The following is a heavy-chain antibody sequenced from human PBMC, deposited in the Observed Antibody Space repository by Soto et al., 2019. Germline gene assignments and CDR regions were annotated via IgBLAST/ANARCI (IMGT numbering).Heavy chain of an antibody. J-gene: IGHJ4*02. CDR1: GGSISSGDYY. V-gene: IGHV4-30-4*01. CDR3: ARVRNSRDIDY. CDR2: IYYSGST. D-gene: IGHD3-22*01. Sequence: SETLSLTCTVSGGSISSGDYYWSWIRQPPGKGLEWIGYIYYSGSTYYNPSLKSRVTISVDTSKKYFSLRLNSVTAADTAVYYCARVRNSRDIDYWGQGIRVTVSS.